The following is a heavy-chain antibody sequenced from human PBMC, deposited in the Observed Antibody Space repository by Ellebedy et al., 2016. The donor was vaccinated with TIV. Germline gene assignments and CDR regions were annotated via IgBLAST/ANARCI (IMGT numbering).Heavy chain of an antibody. V-gene: IGHV3-66*01. CDR1: GFTFSSYA. J-gene: IGHJ3*02. CDR3: GREDYVPWSFCI. Sequence: GESLKISCAASGFTFSSYAMHWVRQAPGKGLEWVSVIYSAGSTFYADSVKGRFTISRDNSKNTVYLQMNSLRAEDTAVYYCGREDYVPWSFCIWGQGTMVTVSS. D-gene: IGHD4-17*01. CDR2: IYSAGST.